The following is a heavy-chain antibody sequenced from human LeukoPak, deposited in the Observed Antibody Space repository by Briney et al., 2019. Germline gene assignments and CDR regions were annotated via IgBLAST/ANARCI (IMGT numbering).Heavy chain of an antibody. D-gene: IGHD4-17*01. CDR2: IYYSGST. CDR1: GGSISSYY. V-gene: IGHV4-59*01. CDR3: ARLYGDYVSYYYYMDV. Sequence: SETLSLTCTVSGGSISSYYWSWIRQPPGKGLEWIGYIYYSGSTSYKPSLKSRVTISVDTSKNQFSLKLRSVTAADTAVYYCARLYGDYVSYYYYMDVWGKGTTVTISS. J-gene: IGHJ6*03.